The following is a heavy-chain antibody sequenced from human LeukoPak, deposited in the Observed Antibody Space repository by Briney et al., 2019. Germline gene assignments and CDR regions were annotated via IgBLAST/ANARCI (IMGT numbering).Heavy chain of an antibody. CDR2: VNDRGTGT. V-gene: IGHV3-23*01. CDR3: AKDFTYYGSGSDY. CDR1: GFTFSKYA. Sequence: GGSLRLSCAASGFTFSKYAMSWVRQAPGKGLEWVSTVNDRGTGTYYADSVKGRFTISRDNSKNTLYLQMNSLRAEDTAVYYCAKDFTYYGSGSDYWGQGTLVTVSS. J-gene: IGHJ4*02. D-gene: IGHD3-10*01.